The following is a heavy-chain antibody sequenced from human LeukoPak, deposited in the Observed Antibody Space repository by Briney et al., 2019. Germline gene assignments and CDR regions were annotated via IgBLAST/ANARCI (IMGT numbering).Heavy chain of an antibody. CDR3: AGVGVRIVGATSRVEY. CDR2: INPNSGGT. D-gene: IGHD1-26*01. Sequence: GASVKVSCKASGYTFTGYYMHWVRQAPGQGLEWMGWINPNSGGTNYAQKFQGRVTMTRDTSISTAYMELSRLRSDDTAVYYCAGVGVRIVGATSRVEYWGQGTRVPVPS. J-gene: IGHJ4*02. V-gene: IGHV1-2*02. CDR1: GYTFTGYY.